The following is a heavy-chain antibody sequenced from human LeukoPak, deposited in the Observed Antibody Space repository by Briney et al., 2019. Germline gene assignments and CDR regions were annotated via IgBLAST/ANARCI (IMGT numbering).Heavy chain of an antibody. CDR1: GGTFSSYA. Sequence: ASVKVSCKASGGTFSSYAISWVRQAPGQELEWIGGIIPIFGTANYAQKFQGRVTITADESTSTAYMELSSLRSEDTAVYYCARGGRSYCSSTSCYFNNWFDPWGQGTLVTVSS. CDR2: IIPIFGTA. J-gene: IGHJ5*02. CDR3: ARGGRSYCSSTSCYFNNWFDP. V-gene: IGHV1-69*13. D-gene: IGHD2-2*01.